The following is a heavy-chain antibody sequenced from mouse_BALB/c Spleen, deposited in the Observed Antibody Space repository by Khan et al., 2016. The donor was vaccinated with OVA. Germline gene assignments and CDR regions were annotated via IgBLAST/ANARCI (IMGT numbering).Heavy chain of an antibody. J-gene: IGHJ3*01. CDR3: TRLGTTGWFTY. Sequence: VQLQQSGPELMKPGASVKISCKASGYSFTNYYIHWVKQSHGQSLEWLGYIDPFNGGTTYNQKFKGTATLTVDKSSSTAYMHLNHLTSEDSAVYYCTRLGTTGWFTYWGQGTLVTVSA. CDR1: GYSFTNYY. CDR2: IDPFNGGT. D-gene: IGHD2-13*01. V-gene: IGHV1S135*01.